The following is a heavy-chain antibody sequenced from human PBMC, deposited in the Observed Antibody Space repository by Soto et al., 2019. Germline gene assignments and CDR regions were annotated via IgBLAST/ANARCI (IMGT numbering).Heavy chain of an antibody. Sequence: ASVKVSCKASGYTFTSYGISWVRQAPGQGLEWMGWISAYNGNTNYAQKLQGRVTMTTDTSTRTAYMELRSLRSDDTAVYYCARNTYYDRSPEYWGQGTLVSVSS. CDR3: ARNTYYDRSPEY. D-gene: IGHD3-22*01. CDR2: ISAYNGNT. V-gene: IGHV1-18*01. CDR1: GYTFTSYG. J-gene: IGHJ4*02.